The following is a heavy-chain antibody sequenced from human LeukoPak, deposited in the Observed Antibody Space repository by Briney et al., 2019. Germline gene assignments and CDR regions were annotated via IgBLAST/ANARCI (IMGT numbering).Heavy chain of an antibody. CDR1: GGSISSSSYY. CDR2: IYYSGST. V-gene: IGHV4-39*07. J-gene: IGHJ4*02. Sequence: SETLSLTCTVSGGSISSSSYYWGWIRQPPGKGLEWIGSIYYSGSTYYNPSLKSRVTISVDTSKSQFSLKLSSVTAADTAVYYCARVWDFWSGYFDYWGQGTLVTVSS. D-gene: IGHD3-3*01. CDR3: ARVWDFWSGYFDY.